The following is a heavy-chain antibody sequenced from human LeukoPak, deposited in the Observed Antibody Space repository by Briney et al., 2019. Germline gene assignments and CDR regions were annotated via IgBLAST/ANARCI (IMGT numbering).Heavy chain of an antibody. CDR1: GFSFSSNA. CDR3: VKEGYDSSGYYSSFDY. V-gene: IGHV3-23*01. D-gene: IGHD3-22*01. J-gene: IGHJ4*02. Sequence: GGSLRLSCAASGFSFSSNAMSWVRQAPGKGLEWVSVISGSGGSTYYGDSVKGRFTMSRDNSKNMLYLQMNSLRAEDTAVYYCVKEGYDSSGYYSSFDYWGQGTLVTVSS. CDR2: ISGSGGST.